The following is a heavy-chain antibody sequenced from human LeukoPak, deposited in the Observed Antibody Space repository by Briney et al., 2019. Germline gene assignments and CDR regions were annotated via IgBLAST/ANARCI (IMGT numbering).Heavy chain of an antibody. V-gene: IGHV5-10-1*01. CDR3: ARLGPMARGLIITGPIDY. CDR1: GYSFISYW. J-gene: IGHJ4*02. Sequence: GESLRISCKGSGYSFISYWISWVRQMPGKGLEWMGRIDPSDSYTNYSPSFQGHVTISADKSITTAYLQWSSLKASDTAMYYCARLGPMARGLIITGPIDYWGQGTLVTVSS. D-gene: IGHD3-10*01. CDR2: IDPSDSYT.